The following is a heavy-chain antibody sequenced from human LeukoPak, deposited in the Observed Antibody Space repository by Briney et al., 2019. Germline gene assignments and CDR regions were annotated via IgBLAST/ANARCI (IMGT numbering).Heavy chain of an antibody. J-gene: IGHJ5*02. V-gene: IGHV1-18*04. D-gene: IGHD3-22*01. CDR3: ARDTRAYYYDISWFDP. CDR1: GYTFTSYY. CDR2: ISAYNGNT. Sequence: ASVKVSCKASGYTFTSYYMHWVRQAPGQGLEWMGWISAYNGNTNYAQKLQGRVTMTTDTSTSTAYMELRSLRSDDTAVYYCARDTRAYYYDISWFDPWGQGTLVTVSS.